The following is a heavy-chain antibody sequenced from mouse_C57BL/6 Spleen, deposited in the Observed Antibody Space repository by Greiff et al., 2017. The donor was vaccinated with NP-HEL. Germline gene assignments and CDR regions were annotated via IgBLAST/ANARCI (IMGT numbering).Heavy chain of an antibody. D-gene: IGHD2-9*01. Sequence: QVQLQQSGAELVKPGASVKLSCKASGYTFTEYTIHWVKQRSGQGLEWIGWFYPGSGSIKYNEKFKDKATLTADKSSSTVYMELSRLTSEDSAVYFCARNEESYYGYDGLAMDYWGQGTSVTVSS. V-gene: IGHV1-62-2*01. CDR3: ARNEESYYGYDGLAMDY. CDR1: GYTFTEYT. J-gene: IGHJ4*01. CDR2: FYPGSGSI.